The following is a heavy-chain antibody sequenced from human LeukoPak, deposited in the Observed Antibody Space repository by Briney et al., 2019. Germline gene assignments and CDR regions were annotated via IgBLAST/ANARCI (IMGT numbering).Heavy chain of an antibody. CDR2: ISTSGST. D-gene: IGHD3-10*01. J-gene: IGHJ4*02. CDR3: AREDHGSGSLRPFDY. Sequence: MSSETLSLTCNVSGGSISSYYWSWIRQSAGKGLEWIGRISTSGSTNYNPSLKSRVTMSVDTSMNQFSLKLNSVTAADTAVYYCAREDHGSGSLRPFDYWGQGTLVTVSS. CDR1: GGSISSYY. V-gene: IGHV4-4*07.